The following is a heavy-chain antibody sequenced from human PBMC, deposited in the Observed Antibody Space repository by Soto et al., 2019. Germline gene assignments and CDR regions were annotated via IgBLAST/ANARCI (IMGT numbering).Heavy chain of an antibody. J-gene: IGHJ6*03. CDR2: IYYSGST. CDR1: GGSISSYY. CDR3: ASPNGPGEGYYMDV. D-gene: IGHD2-8*01. Sequence: SETLSLTCTVSGGSISSYYWSWIRQPPGKGLEWIGYIYYSGSTNYNPSLKSRVTISVDTSKNQFSLKLSSVTAADTAVYYCASPNGPGEGYYMDVWGKGTTVTVSS. V-gene: IGHV4-59*01.